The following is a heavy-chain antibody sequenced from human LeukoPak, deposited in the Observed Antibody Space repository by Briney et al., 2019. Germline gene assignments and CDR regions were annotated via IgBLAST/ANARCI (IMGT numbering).Heavy chain of an antibody. CDR2: INHSGST. Sequence: SEILSLTCAVYGGSFSGYYWSWIRQPPGKGLEWIGEINHSGSTNYNPSLKSRVTISVDKSKNQFSLQLNSVTPEDTAVYYCARGGLVRGTINSLIAFDIWGQGTTVTVSS. V-gene: IGHV4-34*01. D-gene: IGHD3-10*01. CDR1: GGSFSGYY. J-gene: IGHJ3*02. CDR3: ARGGLVRGTINSLIAFDI.